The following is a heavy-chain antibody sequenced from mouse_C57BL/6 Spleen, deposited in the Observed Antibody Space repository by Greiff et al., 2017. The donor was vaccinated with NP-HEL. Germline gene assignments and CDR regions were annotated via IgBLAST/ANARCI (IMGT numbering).Heavy chain of an antibody. D-gene: IGHD1-1*01. CDR2: IDPEDGDT. CDR3: TPYGSSYWFAY. Sequence: EVQLQQSGAELVRPGASVKLSCTASGFNIKDYYMHWVKQRPEQGLEWIGRIDPEDGDTEYAPKFQGKATMTADTSSNTAYLQLSSLTSEDTAVYYCTPYGSSYWFAYWGQGTLVTVSA. CDR1: GFNIKDYY. J-gene: IGHJ3*01. V-gene: IGHV14-1*01.